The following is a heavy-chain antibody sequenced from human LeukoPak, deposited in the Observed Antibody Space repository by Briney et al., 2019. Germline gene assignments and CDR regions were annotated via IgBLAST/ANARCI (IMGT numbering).Heavy chain of an antibody. Sequence: SETLSLTCTVSGGSISSYYWSWIRQTPGKGLEWIGYIYYSGSPNYNPSLKSRFTISVDTSKNQFSLKLSSVTAADTAVYYCARGEGYSSGYYLYYFDYWGQGTLVTVSS. V-gene: IGHV4-59*01. CDR2: IYYSGSP. CDR1: GGSISSYY. D-gene: IGHD6-19*01. J-gene: IGHJ4*02. CDR3: ARGEGYSSGYYLYYFDY.